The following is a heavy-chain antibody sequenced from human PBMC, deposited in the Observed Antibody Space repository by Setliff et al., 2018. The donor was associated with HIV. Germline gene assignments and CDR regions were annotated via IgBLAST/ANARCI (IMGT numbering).Heavy chain of an antibody. CDR2: ISGSGGTK. J-gene: IGHJ4*02. Sequence: ETLSLSCAASGFTFDDYGMNWVRQAPGKGLEWISYISGSGGTKDYADSVKGRFTVSRDNTKNMLYLQMNSLRAEDTAVYYCAKTRTGLYSSSPLYFDHWGQGTLVTVS. CDR3: AKTRTGLYSSSPLYFDH. D-gene: IGHD6-6*01. CDR1: GFTFDDYG. V-gene: IGHV3-23*01.